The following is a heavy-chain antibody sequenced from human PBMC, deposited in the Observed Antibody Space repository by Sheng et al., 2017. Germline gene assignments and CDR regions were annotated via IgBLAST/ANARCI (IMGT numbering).Heavy chain of an antibody. CDR2: INHSGST. V-gene: IGHV4-34*01. J-gene: IGHJ6*03. CDR3: ARGGYCSGGSCLPRYYYYYMDV. Sequence: QVQLQQWGAGLLKPSETLSLTCAVYGGSFSGYYWSWIRQPPGKGLEWIGEINHSGSTNYNPSLKSRVTISVDTSKNQFSLKLSSVTAADTAVYYCARGGYCSGGSCLPRYYYYYMDVWGQRDHGHRL. CDR1: GGSFSGYY. D-gene: IGHD2-15*01.